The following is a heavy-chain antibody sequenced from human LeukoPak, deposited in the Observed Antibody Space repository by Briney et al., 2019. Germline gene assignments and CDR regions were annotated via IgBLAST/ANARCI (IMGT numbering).Heavy chain of an antibody. CDR3: ARGGDGDLYFDY. J-gene: IGHJ4*02. CDR2: INPNSGGT. Sequence: ASVKVSCKASGYTFTGYYIHWLRQAPGQGLAWMGWINPNSGGTNYVQKFQGRVTMTRDTSISTAYMELSRLRSDDTAVYYCARGGDGDLYFDYWGQGTLVTVSS. D-gene: IGHD4-17*01. CDR1: GYTFTGYY. V-gene: IGHV1-2*02.